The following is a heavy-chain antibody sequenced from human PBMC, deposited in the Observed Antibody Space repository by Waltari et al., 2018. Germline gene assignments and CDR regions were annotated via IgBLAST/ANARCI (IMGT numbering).Heavy chain of an antibody. V-gene: IGHV3-7*01. CDR1: GFTFSAFW. Sequence: EVQLVESGGGLVQPGGSLRLSCAASGFTFSAFWMSWVRQAPGKGLEWVVNINQDGSAKYYADSVKGRFTISRDNAKNSLYLQMNSLRAEDTAVYYCARDAMRDGDFDYWGQGALVTVSS. J-gene: IGHJ4*02. CDR3: ARDAMRDGDFDY. D-gene: IGHD3-3*01. CDR2: INQDGSAK.